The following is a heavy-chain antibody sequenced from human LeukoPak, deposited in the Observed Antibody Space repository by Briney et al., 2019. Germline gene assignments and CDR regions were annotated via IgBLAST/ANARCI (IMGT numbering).Heavy chain of an antibody. CDR1: GGSFSGYY. D-gene: IGHD2-15*01. CDR3: AKGFIGYCSGGRCSTFDY. CDR2: INHSGST. Sequence: SETLSLTCAVYGGSFSGYYWSWIRQPPGKGLEWIGEINHSGSTNYNPSLKSRVTISVDTSKNQFSLKLSSVTAEDTAVYYCAKGFIGYCSGGRCSTFDYWGQGTLVTVSS. V-gene: IGHV4-34*01. J-gene: IGHJ4*02.